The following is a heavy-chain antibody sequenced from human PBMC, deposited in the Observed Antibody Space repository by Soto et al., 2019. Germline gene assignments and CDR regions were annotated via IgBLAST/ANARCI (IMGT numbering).Heavy chain of an antibody. CDR1: GFTFSSYA. CDR2: ISSNGGST. J-gene: IGHJ4*02. V-gene: IGHV3-64*04. D-gene: IGHD2-2*01. Sequence: GGSLRLSCSASGFTFSSYAMHWVRQAPGKGLEYVSAISSNGGSTYYADSVKGRFTISRDNSKNTLYLQMNSLRAEDTAVYYCARDLSGHPAGFDYWGQGTLVTVSS. CDR3: ARDLSGHPAGFDY.